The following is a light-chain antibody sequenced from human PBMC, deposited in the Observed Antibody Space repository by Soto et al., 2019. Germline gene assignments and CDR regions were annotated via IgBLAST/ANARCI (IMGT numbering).Light chain of an antibody. CDR1: SSDVGGSNF. CDR3: VSFTSSTTYV. J-gene: IGLJ1*01. Sequence: QSVLTQPASVSASPGQSITISCTGTSSDVGGSNFVSWYQQHPGKHPKLIIYDVATRPSGVSNRFSGSKSGSTASLIISRLQTEDEADYYCVSFTSSTTYVFGSGTKVTVL. CDR2: DVA. V-gene: IGLV2-14*03.